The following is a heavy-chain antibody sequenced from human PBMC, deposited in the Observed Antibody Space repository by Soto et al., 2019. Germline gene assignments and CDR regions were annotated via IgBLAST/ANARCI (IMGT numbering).Heavy chain of an antibody. D-gene: IGHD1-1*01. J-gene: IGHJ5*02. V-gene: IGHV4-4*02. CDR2: VSQRGGT. CDR3: AKHVTDSGTRGYDS. Sequence: QVQLQESGPGLVSPSGTLSLTCAVSGGPITYWLSWVRQSPGKGLEWIGEVSQRGGTNYIPSLKSRVTISIDNSRHQIFLHLPSVTDADTAVYFCAKHVTDSGTRGYDSWGQGILVTVSS. CDR1: GGPITYW.